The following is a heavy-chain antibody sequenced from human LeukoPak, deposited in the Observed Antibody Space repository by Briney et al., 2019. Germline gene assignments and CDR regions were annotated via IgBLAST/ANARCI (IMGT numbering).Heavy chain of an antibody. CDR1: GYTFTSYG. CDR2: ISAYNGNT. V-gene: IGHV1-18*01. CDR3: ARGPRITLIRGGQWYYYMDV. J-gene: IGHJ6*03. Sequence: ASVKVSCKASGYTFTSYGISWVRQAPGQGLEWMGWISAYNGNTNYAQKFQGRVTMTRDTSTSTVYMELSSLRSEDTAVYYCARGPRITLIRGGQWYYYMDVWGKGTTVTISS. D-gene: IGHD3-10*01.